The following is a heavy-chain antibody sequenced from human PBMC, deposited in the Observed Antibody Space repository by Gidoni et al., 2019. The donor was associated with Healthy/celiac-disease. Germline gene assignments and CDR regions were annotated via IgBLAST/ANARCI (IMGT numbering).Heavy chain of an antibody. CDR1: GSPFSSCA. V-gene: IGHV3-23*01. CDR2: ISGSGGST. Sequence: VQLLESGGGLVQPGGSLRLSCAASGSPFSSCAIGWVRQAPGKGLEWVSAISGSGGSTYYADSVKGRFTISRDNSKNTLYLQMNSLRAEDTAVYYCAKVLLRYFDWLNPRVVAFDIWGQGTMVTVSS. J-gene: IGHJ3*02. CDR3: AKVLLRYFDWLNPRVVAFDI. D-gene: IGHD3-9*01.